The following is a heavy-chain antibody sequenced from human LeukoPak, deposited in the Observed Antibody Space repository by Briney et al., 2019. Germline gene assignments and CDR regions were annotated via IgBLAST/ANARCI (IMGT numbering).Heavy chain of an antibody. V-gene: IGHV4-34*01. J-gene: IGHJ4*02. D-gene: IGHD1-26*01. CDR2: VNHSGRT. CDR1: GGSFSDYW. Sequence: SGTLSLTCAVYGGSFSDYWWTWIRQSPGKGLEWIGEVNHSGRTNYNPSLKSRVTISIDTSKNQFSLKLSSVTAADTAVYYCARLIGATTDDYWGQGTLVTVSS. CDR3: ARLIGATTDDY.